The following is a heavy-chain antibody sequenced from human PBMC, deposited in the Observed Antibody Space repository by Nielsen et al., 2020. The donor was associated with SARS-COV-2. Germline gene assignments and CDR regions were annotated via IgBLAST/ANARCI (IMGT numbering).Heavy chain of an antibody. CDR2: IRSKAYDGTT. V-gene: IGHV3-49*03. CDR1: GFTFGDYA. CDR3: ASIDGYGVQGY. J-gene: IGHJ4*02. Sequence: GESLKISCTASGFTFGDYAMSWFRQAPGKGLEWVGFIRSKAYDGTTEYAASVKGRFTISRDDSKNTLYLQMNSLRAEDTALYHCASIDGYGVQGYWGQGTLVTVSS. D-gene: IGHD5-18*01.